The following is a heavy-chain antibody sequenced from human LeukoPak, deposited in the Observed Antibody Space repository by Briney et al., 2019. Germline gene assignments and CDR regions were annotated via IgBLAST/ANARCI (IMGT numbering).Heavy chain of an antibody. CDR3: ARDGNYYGMDV. D-gene: IGHD1-14*01. CDR1: GFTFSSYG. CDR2: IWYDGSNK. J-gene: IGHJ6*02. Sequence: GGSLRLSCAASGFTFSSYGMHWVRQAPGMGLEWVAVIWYDGSNKYYADSVKGRLTISRDNSKNTLYLQMNSLRAEDTAVYYCARDGNYYGMDVWGQGTTVTVSS. V-gene: IGHV3-33*01.